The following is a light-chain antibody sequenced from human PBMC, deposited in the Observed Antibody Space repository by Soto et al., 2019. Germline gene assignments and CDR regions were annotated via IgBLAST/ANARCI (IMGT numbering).Light chain of an antibody. J-gene: IGKJ1*01. CDR2: GAS. CDR1: QSVSSSY. V-gene: IGKV3-20*01. CDR3: QQYGSSP. Sequence: PGERVTLSCRASQSVSSSYLAWYQQKPGQAPRLLIYGASSRATGIPDRFSGSGSGTDFTLTISRLEPEDFAVYYCQQYGSSPFGQGTKVDIK.